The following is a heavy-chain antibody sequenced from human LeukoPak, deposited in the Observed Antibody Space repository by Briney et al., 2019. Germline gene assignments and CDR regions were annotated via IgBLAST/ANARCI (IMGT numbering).Heavy chain of an antibody. V-gene: IGHV3-7*01. CDR2: IKQDGSQK. CDR3: ARSMAQDVDAFDI. J-gene: IGHJ3*02. CDR1: GFTLSTSW. Sequence: GGSLRLSCTASGFTLSTSWMSWDRQAPGRGLEWVASIKQDGSQKYYVDSVKGRFTISRDNVQNSLYLQMNSLRAEDTAVYYCARSMAQDVDAFDIWGQGTMVTVSS. D-gene: IGHD2-21*01.